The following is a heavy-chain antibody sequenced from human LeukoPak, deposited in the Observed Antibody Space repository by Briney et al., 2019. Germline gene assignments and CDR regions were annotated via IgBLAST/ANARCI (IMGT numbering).Heavy chain of an antibody. D-gene: IGHD6-6*01. J-gene: IGHJ4*02. Sequence: ASVKISCKTSGYNVTNYYIHWVRQAPGQGLEWMGVINHSDGSTSYAQNFQGRVTMTRDTSTSTVYMQLSSLRSEDTALYYCAGEYSSSGRFDYWGQGTLVIVSS. CDR2: INHSDGST. V-gene: IGHV1-46*01. CDR3: AGEYSSSGRFDY. CDR1: GYNVTNYY.